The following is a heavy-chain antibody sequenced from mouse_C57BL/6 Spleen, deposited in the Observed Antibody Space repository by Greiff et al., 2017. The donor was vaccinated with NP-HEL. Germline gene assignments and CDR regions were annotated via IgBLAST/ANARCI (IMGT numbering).Heavy chain of an antibody. Sequence: QVQLQQSGAELVMPGASVKLSCKASGYTFTSYWMHWVKQRPGQGLEWIGEIDPSDSYTNYNQKFKGKSTLTVDKSSSTAYMQLSSLTSEDSAVYYCARSSTTVVATGYFDVWGTGTTVTVSS. CDR1: GYTFTSYW. J-gene: IGHJ1*03. D-gene: IGHD1-1*01. CDR3: ARSSTTVVATGYFDV. CDR2: IDPSDSYT. V-gene: IGHV1-69*01.